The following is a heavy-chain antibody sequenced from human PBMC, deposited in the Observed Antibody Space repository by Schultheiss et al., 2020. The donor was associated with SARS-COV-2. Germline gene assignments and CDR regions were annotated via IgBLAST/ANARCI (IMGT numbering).Heavy chain of an antibody. CDR2: ISAYNGNT. V-gene: IGHV1-18*04. CDR3: ARNPYGDYGMDV. Sequence: ASVKVSCKASGGTFSSYYMHWVRQAPGQGLEWMGWISAYNGNTNYAQKLQGRVTMTTDTSTSTAYMELRSLRSDDTAVYYCARNPYGDYGMDVWGQGTTVTVSS. J-gene: IGHJ6*02. CDR1: GGTFSSYY. D-gene: IGHD4-17*01.